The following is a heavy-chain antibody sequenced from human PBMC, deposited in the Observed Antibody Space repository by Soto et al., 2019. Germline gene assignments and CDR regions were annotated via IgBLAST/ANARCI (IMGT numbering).Heavy chain of an antibody. CDR1: GGSISSGGYY. CDR3: ARDSRVAPRAGKWFGNYGMDV. D-gene: IGHD3-10*01. Sequence: QVQLQESGPGLVKPSQTLSLTCTVSGGSISSGGYYWSWIRQHPGKGLEWIGYIYYSGSTYYNPSLKSRVTRAVDTSKNQFSLKLSSVTAADTAVYYCARDSRVAPRAGKWFGNYGMDVWGQGTTVTVSS. J-gene: IGHJ6*02. V-gene: IGHV4-31*03. CDR2: IYYSGST.